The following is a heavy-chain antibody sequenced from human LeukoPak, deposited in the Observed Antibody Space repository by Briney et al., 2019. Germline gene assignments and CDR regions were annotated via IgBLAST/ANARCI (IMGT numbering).Heavy chain of an antibody. V-gene: IGHV4-59*08. CDR2: IYYSGST. CDR3: ASHPLRGGYYYGMDV. CDR1: GGSISRYY. J-gene: IGHJ6*02. D-gene: IGHD3-10*01. Sequence: PSETLSLTCTVSGGSISRYYWSWLRQPPGKGLEWIGYIYYSGSTNYNPSLKSRVTISVDTSKNHFSLKLSSVTAADTAVYYCASHPLRGGYYYGMDVWGQGTTVTVSS.